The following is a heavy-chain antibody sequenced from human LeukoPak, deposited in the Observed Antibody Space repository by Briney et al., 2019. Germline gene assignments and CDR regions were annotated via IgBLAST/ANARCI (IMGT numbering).Heavy chain of an antibody. J-gene: IGHJ3*02. CDR3: ARGNVRYFDWLSRRINDAFDI. Sequence: PSETLSLTCAVYGGSFSGYYWSWIRQPPGKGLEWIGEINHSGSTNYNPSLKSRVTISVDTSKNQFSLKLSSVTAADTAVYYCARGNVRYFDWLSRRINDAFDIWGQGTMVTVSS. V-gene: IGHV4-34*01. CDR1: GGSFSGYY. D-gene: IGHD3-9*01. CDR2: INHSGST.